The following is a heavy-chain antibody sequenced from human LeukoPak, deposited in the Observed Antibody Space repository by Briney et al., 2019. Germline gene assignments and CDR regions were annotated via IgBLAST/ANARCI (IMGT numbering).Heavy chain of an antibody. CDR2: IYTSGST. CDR1: GGSISSGSYY. Sequence: SETLSLTCTVSGGSISSGSYYWSWIRQPAGKGLEWIGRIYTSGSTNYNPSLKSRVTISVDTSKNQFSLKLSSVTAADTAVYYCARFPPEYSSSSRGWFDPWGQGTLVTVSS. D-gene: IGHD6-6*01. CDR3: ARFPPEYSSSSRGWFDP. J-gene: IGHJ5*02. V-gene: IGHV4-61*02.